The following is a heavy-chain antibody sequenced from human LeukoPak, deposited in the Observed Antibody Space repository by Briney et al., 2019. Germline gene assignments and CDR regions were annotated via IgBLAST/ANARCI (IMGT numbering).Heavy chain of an antibody. CDR2: IYYSGNT. J-gene: IGHJ5*02. D-gene: IGHD3-22*01. CDR1: GGSISSYY. Sequence: SETLSLTCTVSGGSISSYYWSWLRQPPGKGLEWIGYIYYSGNTNYNTSLKSRVTISVDTSKNQFSLKLSSVTAADTAVYYCARQESDSSGYSWFDPWGQGTLVTVSS. CDR3: ARQESDSSGYSWFDP. V-gene: IGHV4-59*08.